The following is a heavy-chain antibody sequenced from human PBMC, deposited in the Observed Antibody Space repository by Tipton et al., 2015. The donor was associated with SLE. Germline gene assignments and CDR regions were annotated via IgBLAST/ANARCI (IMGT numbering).Heavy chain of an antibody. V-gene: IGHV3-23*03. CDR3: TKLFYDKGGPFAI. D-gene: IGHD2/OR15-2a*01. CDR1: GFVFQTFA. J-gene: IGHJ3*02. CDR2: IYGGGLT. Sequence: GSLRLSCAASGFVFQTFAMSWVRQGPGKGLEWVSVIYGGGLTFEADSVEGRFTVSRDNSNSTLYLQLNSLRAEDTAIYYCTKLFYDKGGPFAIWGHGTMVTVSS.